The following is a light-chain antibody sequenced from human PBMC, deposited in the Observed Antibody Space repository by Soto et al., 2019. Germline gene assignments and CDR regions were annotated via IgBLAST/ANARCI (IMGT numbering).Light chain of an antibody. CDR2: DVS. CDR1: ISDVGAFNY. J-gene: IGLJ1*01. V-gene: IGLV2-14*03. Sequence: QSLLTQPSSLSGSPGQAITISCSGTISDVGAFNYVSWYQQHPGKAPKLMIYDVSNRPSGVSNRFSGSKSGNTASLTISGLRAEDEADYYCNSYTSNNTYVYGTGTKVTVL. CDR3: NSYTSNNTYV.